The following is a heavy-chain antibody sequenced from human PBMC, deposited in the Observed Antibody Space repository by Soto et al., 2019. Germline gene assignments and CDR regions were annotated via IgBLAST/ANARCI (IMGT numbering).Heavy chain of an antibody. D-gene: IGHD6-13*01. CDR2: IYYSGST. CDR1: GCSISSSGYY. Sequence: PLETLSLTCAFSGCSISSSGYYWSWIRQHPGKGLEWIGYIYYSGSTYYNPSLKSRVIISVDTSKNQFSLKLSSVTAADTAVYYCARHSAAGKLVGLWYFDYWGQGTLVTVSS. V-gene: IGHV4-31*11. J-gene: IGHJ4*02. CDR3: ARHSAAGKLVGLWYFDY.